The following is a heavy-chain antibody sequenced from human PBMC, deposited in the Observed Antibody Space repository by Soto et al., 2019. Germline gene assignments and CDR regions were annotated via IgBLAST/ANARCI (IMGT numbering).Heavy chain of an antibody. J-gene: IGHJ4*02. Sequence: GASVKVSCKASGYTFTNYYMHWVRQAPGQGLEWMGIINSRGGSTRYAQKFQGRATMTRDTSTSTVYMELSSLGSEDTAVYYCARDSGTTSSGGQILWDFDYWGQGTLVTVSS. CDR2: INSRGGST. CDR1: GYTFTNYY. CDR3: ARDSGTTSSGGQILWDFDY. D-gene: IGHD3-3*01. V-gene: IGHV1-46*01.